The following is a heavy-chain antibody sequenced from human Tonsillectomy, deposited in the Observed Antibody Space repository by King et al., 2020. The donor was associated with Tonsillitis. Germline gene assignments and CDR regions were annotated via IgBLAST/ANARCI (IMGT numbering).Heavy chain of an antibody. Sequence: VQLVESGAEVKKPGSSVKVSCKASGGTFSNYPISWVRQAPGQGLDWMGGIVPMFRTANYAQKFQGRVTIAADESTSTAYMELSSLRSDDTAVYYCARVVEPYGSGCYFFGYWGQGTLVTVSS. D-gene: IGHD3-10*01. CDR1: GGTFSNYP. CDR2: IVPMFRTA. J-gene: IGHJ4*02. CDR3: ARVVEPYGSGCYFFGY. V-gene: IGHV1-69*01.